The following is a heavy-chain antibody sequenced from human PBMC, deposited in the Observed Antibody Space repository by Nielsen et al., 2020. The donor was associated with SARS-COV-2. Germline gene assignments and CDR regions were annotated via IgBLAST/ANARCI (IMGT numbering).Heavy chain of an antibody. V-gene: IGHV1-8*01. CDR3: VYQLPTGLLDY. Sequence: ASVKVSCKASGYTFTSYDINWVRQATGQGLEWMGWMNPNSGNTGYAQKLQGRVTMTTDTSTSTAYMELRSLRSDDTAVYYCVYQLPTGLLDYWGQGTLVTVSS. CDR1: GYTFTSYD. CDR2: MNPNSGNT. D-gene: IGHD2-2*01. J-gene: IGHJ4*02.